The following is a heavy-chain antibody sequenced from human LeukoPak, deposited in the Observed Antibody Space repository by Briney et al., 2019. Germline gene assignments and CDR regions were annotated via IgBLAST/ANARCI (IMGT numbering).Heavy chain of an antibody. CDR2: INPNSGGT. D-gene: IGHD1-1*01. V-gene: IGHV1-2*02. CDR1: GYTFTGHY. Sequence: ASVKVSCKASGYTFTGHYMHWVRQAPGQGPEWMGWINPNSGGTNYAQKFQGRVTTTRDTSISTAYMELSGLRSDDTAVYYCARCSTPHWIFDAFDTWGQGTMVTVSS. J-gene: IGHJ3*02. CDR3: ARCSTPHWIFDAFDT.